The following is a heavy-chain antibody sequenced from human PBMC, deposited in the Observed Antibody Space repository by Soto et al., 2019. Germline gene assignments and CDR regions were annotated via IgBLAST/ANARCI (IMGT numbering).Heavy chain of an antibody. D-gene: IGHD3-22*01. CDR2: IYYSGST. V-gene: IGHV4-59*01. CDR3: AALSFWDYYDRTVYHY. J-gene: IGHJ4*02. CDR1: GGSISSYY. Sequence: SETLSLTCTVSGGSISSYYWTWIRQPPGKGLEWIGYIYYSGSTNYNPSLKSRVTISIDTSKSQFSLKLSSVTAADTAVYYCAALSFWDYYDRTVYHYCAQGTLVTVSA.